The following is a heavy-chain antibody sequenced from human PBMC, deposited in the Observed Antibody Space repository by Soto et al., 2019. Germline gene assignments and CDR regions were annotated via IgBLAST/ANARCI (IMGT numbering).Heavy chain of an antibody. Sequence: SETLSLTCNVSGDSIGKFYWSWIRQSAEKGLEWIGRVYSTGGTAYNPALKGRVTISLDRSNNHVSLEMNSVTAADTAVYFCARDLSGTGLDIWGRGTRVTVSS. D-gene: IGHD1-26*01. CDR3: ARDLSGTGLDI. V-gene: IGHV4-4*07. CDR2: VYSTGGT. J-gene: IGHJ6*02. CDR1: GDSIGKFY.